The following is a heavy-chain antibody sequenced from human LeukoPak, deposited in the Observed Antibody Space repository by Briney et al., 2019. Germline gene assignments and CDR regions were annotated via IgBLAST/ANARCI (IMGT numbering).Heavy chain of an antibody. CDR2: IIPILGIA. V-gene: IGHV1-69*04. CDR1: GGTFSSYT. D-gene: IGHD5-24*01. J-gene: IGHJ4*02. CDR3: ARDRSRRDGDKRDY. Sequence: SVKVSCKASGGTFSSYTISWARQAPGQGLEWMGRIIPILGIANYAQKFQGRVTITADKSTSTAYMELSSLRSEDTAVSYCARDRSRRDGDKRDYWGQGTLVTVSS.